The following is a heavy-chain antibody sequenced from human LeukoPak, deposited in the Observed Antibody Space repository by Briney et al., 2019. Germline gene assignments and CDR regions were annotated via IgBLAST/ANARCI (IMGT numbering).Heavy chain of an antibody. D-gene: IGHD6-6*01. CDR2: FDPEDGET. Sequence: ASVKVSCKVSGYTLTELSMHWVRQAPGKGLEWMGGFDPEDGETIYAQKFQGRVTMTEDTSTDTAYMELSSLRSEDTAVYYCATRRAARLGRPWWVERSPDAFDIWGQGTMVTVSS. J-gene: IGHJ3*02. V-gene: IGHV1-24*01. CDR1: GYTLTELS. CDR3: ATRRAARLGRPWWVERSPDAFDI.